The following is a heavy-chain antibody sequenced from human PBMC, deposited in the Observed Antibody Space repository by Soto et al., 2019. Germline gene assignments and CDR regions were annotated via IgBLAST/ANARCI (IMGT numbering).Heavy chain of an antibody. D-gene: IGHD4-17*01. CDR1: GYTFTSYD. V-gene: IGHV1-8*01. CDR2: MNPNSGNT. CDR3: ARGGVFWETFMTTVTTDAFNI. J-gene: IGHJ3*02. Sequence: ASVKVSCKASGYTFTSYDINWVRPATGQGLEWMGWMNPNSGNTGYAQKLQGRVTMTRNTSISTAYMELSSLRSEDTAVYYCARGGVFWETFMTTVTTDAFNIWGQGTMVTVSS.